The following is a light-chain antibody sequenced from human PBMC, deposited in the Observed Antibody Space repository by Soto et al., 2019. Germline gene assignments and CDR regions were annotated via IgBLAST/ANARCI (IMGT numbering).Light chain of an antibody. V-gene: IGKV1-5*03. Sequence: DIQMTHSPSILSASVVYIVTITFRASQSISSWLAWYQQKPGKAPNLLIHKASHLESGVPSRFSGSGSGTEFTLTISSLQPGDFATYYCQNYNTYPWKFGQGTKVDIK. CDR3: QNYNTYPWK. CDR1: QSISSW. CDR2: KAS. J-gene: IGKJ1*01.